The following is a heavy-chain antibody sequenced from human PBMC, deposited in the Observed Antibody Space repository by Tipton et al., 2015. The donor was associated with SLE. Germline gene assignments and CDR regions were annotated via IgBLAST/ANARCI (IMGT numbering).Heavy chain of an antibody. V-gene: IGHV4-31*03. J-gene: IGHJ5*02. CDR1: GGSISSRNNY. D-gene: IGHD6-13*01. CDR3: ARAPGPSIAAFDT. CDR2: VYYSGNV. Sequence: TLSLTCTVPGGSISSRNNYWNWIRQHPGRGLQWIGYVYYSGNVFYNPSLKSRLHISLNLSENQFSLTLNSVTVADTAVYYCARAPGPSIAAFDTWGQGTLVTVS.